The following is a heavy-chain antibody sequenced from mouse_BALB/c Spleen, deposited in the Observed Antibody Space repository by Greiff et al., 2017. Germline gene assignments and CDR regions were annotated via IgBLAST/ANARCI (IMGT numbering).Heavy chain of an antibody. CDR2: ISNGGGST. J-gene: IGHJ4*01. D-gene: IGHD1-2*01. Sequence: DVMLVESGGGLVKPGGSLKLSCAASGFTFSSYTMSWVRQTPEKRLEWVATISNGGGSTYYPDTVKGRFTISRDNAKNTLYLQMSSLKSEDTAMYYCARRNYGYVYYAMDYWGQGTSVTVSS. CDR3: ARRNYGYVYYAMDY. V-gene: IGHV5-12-2*01. CDR1: GFTFSSYT.